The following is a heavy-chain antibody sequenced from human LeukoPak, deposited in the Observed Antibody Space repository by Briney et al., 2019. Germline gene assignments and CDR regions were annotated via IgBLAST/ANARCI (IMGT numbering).Heavy chain of an antibody. D-gene: IGHD3-10*01. CDR3: AKEARDLSLDY. Sequence: GGSLRLSCAASGFSFDDYAMHWVRQTPGKGLEWVSLINGNNVGTSYADSVKGRFTISRDNSKNPLYLQMNSLRTEDTALYYCAKEARDLSLDYWGQGTLVTVSS. CDR2: INGNNVGT. J-gene: IGHJ4*02. V-gene: IGHV3-43*02. CDR1: GFSFDDYA.